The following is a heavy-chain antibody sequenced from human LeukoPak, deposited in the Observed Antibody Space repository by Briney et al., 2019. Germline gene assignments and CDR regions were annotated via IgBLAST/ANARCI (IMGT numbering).Heavy chain of an antibody. Sequence: SQTLSLTCAISGDSVSNNNGGWNWIRQSPSRGLEWLGRTYYGSNWHNDYSVSVKSRITINPDTSKNQFSLQLSSVTPDDTAVYYCARQYRRWLVQYFDLWGRGTLVTVSS. J-gene: IGHJ2*01. CDR3: ARQYRRWLVQYFDL. D-gene: IGHD6-19*01. CDR1: GDSVSNNNGG. V-gene: IGHV6-1*01. CDR2: TYYGSNWHN.